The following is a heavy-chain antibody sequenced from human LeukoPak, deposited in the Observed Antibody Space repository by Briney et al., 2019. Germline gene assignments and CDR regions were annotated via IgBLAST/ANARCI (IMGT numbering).Heavy chain of an antibody. CDR1: GGSISSYY. J-gene: IGHJ4*02. CDR2: IYTSGST. V-gene: IGHV4-4*07. Sequence: NPSETLSLTCTVSGGSISSYYWNWIRQPAGKGLEWIGHIYTSGSTNYNSSLKSRVTMSVDTSKNQFPVKLNSVIAADTAMYYCARGVYLGNGYYFDYWGQGTLVTVSS. D-gene: IGHD2-8*01. CDR3: ARGVYLGNGYYFDY.